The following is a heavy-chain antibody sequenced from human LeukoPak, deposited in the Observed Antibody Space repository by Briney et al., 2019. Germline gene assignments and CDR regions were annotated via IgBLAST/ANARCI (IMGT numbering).Heavy chain of an antibody. CDR1: RFTFSSYD. V-gene: IGHV3-48*03. D-gene: IGHD4-17*01. Sequence: GGSLRLSCAASRFTFSSYDMNWVRQAPGKGLEWVSYISSSGSTIHYADSVKGRFTISRDNSKNALYLQMDTLRAEDTAVYYCATNPTYGDYTDYWGQGTLVTVAS. CDR3: ATNPTYGDYTDY. J-gene: IGHJ4*02. CDR2: ISSSGSTI.